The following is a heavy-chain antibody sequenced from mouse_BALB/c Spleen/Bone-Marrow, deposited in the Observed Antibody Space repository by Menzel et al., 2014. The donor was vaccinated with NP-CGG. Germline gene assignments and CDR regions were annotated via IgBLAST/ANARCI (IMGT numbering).Heavy chain of an antibody. Sequence: EVKLVESGGGLVQPGGSLKLSCAASGLDFSRYWMSWVRQAPGKGLEWIGEINPDSSTINYTPSLKDKFIISRDNAKNTLYLQKSKVRSEDTALYYCTRLHYYGYSAYWGQGTLVTVST. CDR1: GLDFSRYW. J-gene: IGHJ3*01. CDR3: TRLHYYGYSAY. D-gene: IGHD1-2*01. V-gene: IGHV4-1*02. CDR2: INPDSSTI.